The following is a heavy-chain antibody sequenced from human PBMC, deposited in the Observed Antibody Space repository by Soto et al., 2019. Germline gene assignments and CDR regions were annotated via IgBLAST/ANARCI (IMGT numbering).Heavy chain of an antibody. CDR2: ISSNGGST. D-gene: IGHD2-2*01. J-gene: IGHJ3*02. V-gene: IGHV3-64*01. CDR1: GFTFSSYA. Sequence: PGGSLRLSCAASGFTFSSYAMHWVRQAPGKGLEYVSAISSNGGSTYYANSVKGRFTISRDNSKNTLYLQMGSLRAEDMAVYYCARGGYCSSTSCPLSTVTNAFDIWGQGTMVTVSS. CDR3: ARGGYCSSTSCPLSTVTNAFDI.